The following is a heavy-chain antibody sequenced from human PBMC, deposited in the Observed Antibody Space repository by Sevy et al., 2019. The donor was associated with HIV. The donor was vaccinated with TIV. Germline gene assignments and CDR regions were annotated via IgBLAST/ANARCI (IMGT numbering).Heavy chain of an antibody. CDR1: GFTFSNAW. J-gene: IGHJ4*02. D-gene: IGHD5-18*01. CDR2: IKSKTDGGTT. Sequence: GGSLRLSCAASGFTFSNAWMNWVRQAPGKGLEWVGRIKSKTDGGTTDYAAPVKGRFPISRDDSKNTLYLQMNSLKTDDTAVYYCTTDGGGYNYGYSFDYWGQGTLVTVSS. CDR3: TTDGGGYNYGYSFDY. V-gene: IGHV3-15*07.